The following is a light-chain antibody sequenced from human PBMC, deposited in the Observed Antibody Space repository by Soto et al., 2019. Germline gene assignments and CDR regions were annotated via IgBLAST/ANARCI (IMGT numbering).Light chain of an antibody. J-gene: IGKJ1*01. Sequence: EIVLTQSPATLSLSPGERATLACRASQNVRNYLAWYQHKPGQAPRLLIYEASNRATGIPARFSGSGSGRDFTLTISSLQPEDFATYYCLLDYAYFWAFGQGTKVDIK. CDR1: QNVRNY. V-gene: IGKV3-11*02. CDR3: LLDYAYFWA. CDR2: EAS.